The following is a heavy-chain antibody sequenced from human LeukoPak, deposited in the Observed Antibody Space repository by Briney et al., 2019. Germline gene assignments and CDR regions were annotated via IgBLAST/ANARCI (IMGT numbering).Heavy chain of an antibody. CDR2: IYYSGST. CDR3: ARSLMTLSDAFAI. Sequence: PSETLSLTCTVSGGSISSSSYYWGWSREPPGKGLEWLGSIYYSGSTYYNPSLKSRVTISVDTSKNQSSLKLSSVTAADTAVYYCARSLMTLSDAFAIWGEGTMVTVSS. D-gene: IGHD2/OR15-2a*01. J-gene: IGHJ3*02. V-gene: IGHV4-39*01. CDR1: GGSISSSSYY.